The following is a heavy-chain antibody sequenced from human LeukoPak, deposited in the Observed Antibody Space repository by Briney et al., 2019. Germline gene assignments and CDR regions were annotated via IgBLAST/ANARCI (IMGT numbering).Heavy chain of an antibody. Sequence: PGGSLRLSCAVSGITLSNYGMSWVRQTPGKGLEWVAGISDSGGRTNYADSVKGRFTISRDNPKNTLYLQMNSLRAEDTAVYYCARDRVLYSSGWYLGYWGQGTLVTVSS. J-gene: IGHJ4*02. CDR1: GITLSNYG. CDR2: ISDSGGRT. D-gene: IGHD6-19*01. V-gene: IGHV3-23*01. CDR3: ARDRVLYSSGWYLGY.